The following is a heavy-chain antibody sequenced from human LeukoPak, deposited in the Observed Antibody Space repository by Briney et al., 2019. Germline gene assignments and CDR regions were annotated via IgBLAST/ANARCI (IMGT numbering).Heavy chain of an antibody. CDR2: INYSGST. J-gene: IGHJ4*02. CDR3: AGSHDYVDY. V-gene: IGHV4-34*01. Sequence: SETLSLTCAIYSESFSGYFWSWIRQPPGKGLEWIGEINYSGSTNYNPSLKSRVTISVDTSKNQFSLKLSSVTAAGTAVYYCAGSHDYVDYWGQGTLVTVSS. CDR1: SESFSGYF.